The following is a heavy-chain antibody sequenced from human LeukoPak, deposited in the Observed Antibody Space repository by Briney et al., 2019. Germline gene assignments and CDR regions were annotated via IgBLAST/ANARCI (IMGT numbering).Heavy chain of an antibody. J-gene: IGHJ4*02. CDR1: GYALSERY. CDR3: ARVRGNSCDY. V-gene: IGHV1-2*02. D-gene: IGHD6-13*01. CDR2: IRGDTGDT. Sequence: ASVTVSCKTSGYALSERYMHWVRQAPGQGLEWMGWIRGDTGDTDSPQKFQGRATMTRNTSTNTAYMEMSRLRYDDTAMYFCARVRGNSCDYWGQGTLVTVSS.